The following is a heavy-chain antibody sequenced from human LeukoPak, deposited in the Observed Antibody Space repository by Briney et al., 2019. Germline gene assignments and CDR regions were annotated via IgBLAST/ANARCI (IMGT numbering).Heavy chain of an antibody. CDR2: ISYSGTN. J-gene: IGHJ5*02. V-gene: IGHV4-39*01. D-gene: IGHD7-27*01. Sequence: SETLSLTCTVSGASVSSSSYYWGWIRQPPGKGLEWIGSISYSGTNYNNPSLKSRVSISIDTSKNQFSVKLTSVTAADTAMYYCVSLGTLRSWGQGTLVTVSS. CDR1: GASVSSSSYY. CDR3: VSLGTLRS.